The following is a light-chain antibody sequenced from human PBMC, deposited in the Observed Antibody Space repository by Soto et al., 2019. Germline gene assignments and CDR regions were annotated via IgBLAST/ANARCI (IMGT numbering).Light chain of an antibody. Sequence: QSVLTQSPSASASLGASVKLTCTLSSGHSTYAIAWHQQQPEKGPRFLMNLDSAGRHSKGDEIPDRFSGSSSGAERYLTISSLQSEDEADYYCQTWGTGFRVCGGGTKVTV. CDR3: QTWGTGFRV. CDR2: LDSAGRH. J-gene: IGLJ3*02. V-gene: IGLV4-69*01. CDR1: SGHSTYA.